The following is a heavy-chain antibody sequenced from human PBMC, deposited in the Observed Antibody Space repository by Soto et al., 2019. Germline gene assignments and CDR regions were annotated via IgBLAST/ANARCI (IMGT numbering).Heavy chain of an antibody. J-gene: IGHJ4*02. V-gene: IGHV4-30-2*01. Sequence: SETLSLTCAVSGGSISSGGYSWSWIRQPPGKGLEWIGYIYHSGSTYYNPSLKSRVTISVDRSKNQFSLKLSSVTAADTAVYYCASRMTTVTTFDYWGQGTLVTVSS. CDR1: GGSISSGGYS. D-gene: IGHD4-17*01. CDR3: ASRMTTVTTFDY. CDR2: IYHSGST.